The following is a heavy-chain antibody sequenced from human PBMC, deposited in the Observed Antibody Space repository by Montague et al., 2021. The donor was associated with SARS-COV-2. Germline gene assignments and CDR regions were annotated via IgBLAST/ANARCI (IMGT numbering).Heavy chain of an antibody. J-gene: IGHJ3*02. D-gene: IGHD3-10*01. CDR1: GGSFSGYY. CDR2: INHSGST. Sequence: SESLSLTCAVYGGSFSGYYWSWIRQPPGKGLEWIGEINHSGSTNYNPSLKSRVTISVDTSKNQFSLKPSSVAAADTAVYYCAIPMVRGFSRAFDIWGQGTMVTVSS. CDR3: AIPMVRGFSRAFDI. V-gene: IGHV4-34*01.